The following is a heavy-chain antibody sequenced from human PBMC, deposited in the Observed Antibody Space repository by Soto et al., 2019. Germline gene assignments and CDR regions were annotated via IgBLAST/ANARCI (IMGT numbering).Heavy chain of an antibody. D-gene: IGHD6-25*01. CDR1: GYTFTSFA. V-gene: IGHV1-3*01. J-gene: IGHJ4*02. CDR2: INAGNGNT. CDR3: STEMEKQRVLKSY. Sequence: GASVKVSCKASGYTFTSFAMHWVGQAPGQRLEWMGWINAGNGNTKYSQKFQGRVPVTRDTSASTAYLEMSSRRSEDTAVYYCSTEMEKQRVLKSYGGMGTLVTVSS.